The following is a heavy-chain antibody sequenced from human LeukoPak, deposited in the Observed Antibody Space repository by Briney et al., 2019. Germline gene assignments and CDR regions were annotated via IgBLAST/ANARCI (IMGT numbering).Heavy chain of an antibody. CDR1: GGSISSYY. Sequence: SETLSLTCTVSGGSISSYYWSWIRQPPGKGLEWIGYIYYSGSTNYNPSLKSRVTISVDTSKNQFSLKLSSVTAADTAVYYCARDGGLAASTFDYWGQGTLVTVSS. J-gene: IGHJ4*02. V-gene: IGHV4-59*01. D-gene: IGHD3-16*01. CDR3: ARDGGLAASTFDY. CDR2: IYYSGST.